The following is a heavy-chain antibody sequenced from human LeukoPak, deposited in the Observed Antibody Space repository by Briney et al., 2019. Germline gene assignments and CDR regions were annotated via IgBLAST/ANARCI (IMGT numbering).Heavy chain of an antibody. V-gene: IGHV3-15*01. D-gene: IGHD3-10*01. CDR1: GFTFSTAW. J-gene: IGHJ4*02. CDR3: TTITMIREHEDY. Sequence: GGSLRLSCAASGFTFSTAWMSWVRQAPGKGLEWVGRIKSKTDGGTTDYAAPVKGRFTISRDDSRNTLSLQMNSLKTEDTAVYYCTTITMIREHEDYWGQGTLVTVSS. CDR2: IKSKTDGGTT.